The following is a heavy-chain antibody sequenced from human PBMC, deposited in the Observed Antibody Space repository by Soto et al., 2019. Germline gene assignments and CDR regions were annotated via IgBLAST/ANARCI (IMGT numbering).Heavy chain of an antibody. Sequence: QVQLVQSGAEEKKPGASVKVSCKASGYTFTNYAIHWVRQAPGQRLEWMGWINVGNGNTKYSQKFQGRVTFTRDTSASTADMEVSSLRSEDTAVYYWARGGDGMDVWGQGTTVTVYS. J-gene: IGHJ6*02. D-gene: IGHD3-16*01. V-gene: IGHV1-3*05. CDR2: INVGNGNT. CDR1: GYTFTNYA. CDR3: ARGGDGMDV.